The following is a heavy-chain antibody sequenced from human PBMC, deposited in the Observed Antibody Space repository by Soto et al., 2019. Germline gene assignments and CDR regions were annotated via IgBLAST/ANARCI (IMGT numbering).Heavy chain of an antibody. V-gene: IGHV3-48*01. Sequence: EVQMVESGGSLVQTGGSLRLSCVVSGFTFSPYSMNWVRQAPGKALEWISYIKGSDFDAVSYADSVKGRFTISRDNAENSLNLQMNSLRPEETAVYFCARDSCWAFDYWGQGVLVTVSS. CDR3: ARDSCWAFDY. CDR2: IKGSDFDAV. D-gene: IGHD3-10*02. CDR1: GFTFSPYS. J-gene: IGHJ4*02.